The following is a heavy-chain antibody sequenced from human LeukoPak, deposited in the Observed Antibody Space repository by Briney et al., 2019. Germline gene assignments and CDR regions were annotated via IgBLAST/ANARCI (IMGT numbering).Heavy chain of an antibody. CDR3: ARDGRIVAVAGTGYYYYGMDV. CDR2: ISSSSSTI. D-gene: IGHD6-19*01. Sequence: GGSLRLSCAASGFTFSSYSMNWVRQAPGKGLEWVSYISSSSSTIYYADSVKGRFTISRDNAKNSLYLQMNSLRDEDTAVYYCARDGRIVAVAGTGYYYYGMDVWGQGTTVTVSS. V-gene: IGHV3-48*02. CDR1: GFTFSSYS. J-gene: IGHJ6*02.